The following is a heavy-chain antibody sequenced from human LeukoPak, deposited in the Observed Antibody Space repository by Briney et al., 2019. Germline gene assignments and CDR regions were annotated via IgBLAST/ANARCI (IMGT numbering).Heavy chain of an antibody. J-gene: IGHJ3*02. CDR2: IYYSGST. CDR3: ARFQYYYDSSGYYVDAFDI. Sequence: SETLSLTCTVSGGSISSYYWSWIRQPPGKGLEWIGYIYYSGSTNYNPSLKSRVTISVDTSKNQFSLKLSSVTAADTAVYYCARFQYYYDSSGYYVDAFDIWGQGTMVTVSS. D-gene: IGHD3-22*01. CDR1: GGSISSYY. V-gene: IGHV4-59*01.